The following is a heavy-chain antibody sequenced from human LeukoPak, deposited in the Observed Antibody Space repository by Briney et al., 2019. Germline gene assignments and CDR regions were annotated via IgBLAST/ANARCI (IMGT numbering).Heavy chain of an antibody. J-gene: IGHJ5*02. CDR3: ARDQEVYGDSKLGFDP. Sequence: SETLSLTCTVSGGSISRYYWSWIRQPPGKGLEWVGYIYYTGTATYNSSLKSRVTISLDTSKNQFSLNLTSVTVSDTAIYYCARDQEVYGDSKLGFDPWGQGTLVTVSS. D-gene: IGHD4-17*01. CDR2: IYYTGTA. V-gene: IGHV4-59*01. CDR1: GGSISRYY.